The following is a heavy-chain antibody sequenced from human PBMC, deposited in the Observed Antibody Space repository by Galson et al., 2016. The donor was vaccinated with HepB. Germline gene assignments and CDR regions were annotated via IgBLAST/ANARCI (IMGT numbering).Heavy chain of an antibody. Sequence: SLRLSCAASGFTFSSYAMSWVRQAPGKGLEWVSGISGSGSSTYYADSVKGRFTISRDNSKNTLYLQMNSLRAEDTAVYYCAKVRDSSGFYTGFHCWGQGTLVTVSS. D-gene: IGHD3-22*01. CDR1: GFTFSSYA. CDR2: ISGSGSST. CDR3: AKVRDSSGFYTGFHC. J-gene: IGHJ4*02. V-gene: IGHV3-23*01.